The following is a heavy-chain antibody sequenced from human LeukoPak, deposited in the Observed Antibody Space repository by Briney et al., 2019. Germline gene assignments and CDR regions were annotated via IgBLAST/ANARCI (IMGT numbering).Heavy chain of an antibody. CDR2: ITGSGGST. CDR1: GFTFSSYA. J-gene: IGHJ4*02. V-gene: IGHV3-23*01. D-gene: IGHD3-22*01. Sequence: GSLRLSCAASGFTFSSYAMSWVRQAPGKGLEWVSAITGSGGSTYYADSVKGRFTISRDNSKNTLYLQMNSLRAEDTAVYYCAKVPDYYDSIYYFDYWGQGTLVTVSS. CDR3: AKVPDYYDSIYYFDY.